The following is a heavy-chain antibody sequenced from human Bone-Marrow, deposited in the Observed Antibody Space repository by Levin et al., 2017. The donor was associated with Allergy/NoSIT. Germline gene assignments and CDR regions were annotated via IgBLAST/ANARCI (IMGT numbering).Heavy chain of an antibody. V-gene: IGHV3-23*01. CDR2: ISRGSGST. J-gene: IGHJ4*02. Sequence: GESLKISCAAPGFSFSNYAMSWVRQAPGKGLEWVSSISRGSGSTFYADSVKGRFTISRDNSKNTLYLQMNSLSAEDTAVYYCANYGDTAMVCDHWGQGTLVTVSS. D-gene: IGHD5-18*01. CDR3: ANYGDTAMVCDH. CDR1: GFSFSNYA.